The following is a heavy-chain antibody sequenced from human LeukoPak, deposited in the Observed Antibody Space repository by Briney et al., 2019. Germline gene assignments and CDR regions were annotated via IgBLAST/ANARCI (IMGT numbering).Heavy chain of an antibody. J-gene: IGHJ3*01. Sequence: GGSLRLSCAASGFAFSNYAMTWVRPAPGKGLEWVSDISNSGGSTNFADSVKGRFTISRDNSKKTVYLQMNSLGAEDTAVYYCAKVRWLQLYTFDVWGQGTMVTVSS. D-gene: IGHD5-24*01. CDR1: GFAFSNYA. CDR3: AKVRWLQLYTFDV. CDR2: ISNSGGST. V-gene: IGHV3-23*01.